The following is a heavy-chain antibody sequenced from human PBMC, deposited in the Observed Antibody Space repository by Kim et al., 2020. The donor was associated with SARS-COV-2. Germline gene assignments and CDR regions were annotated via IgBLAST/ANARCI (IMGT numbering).Heavy chain of an antibody. CDR2: INHSGST. Sequence: SETLSLTCAVYGGSFSGYYWSWIRQPPGKGLEWIGEINHSGSTNYNPSLKSRVTISVDTSKNQFSLKLSSVTAADTAVYYCARHPNRGDYYGSGSSRTGVDYWGQGTLVTVSS. V-gene: IGHV4-34*01. J-gene: IGHJ4*02. CDR1: GGSFSGYY. D-gene: IGHD3-10*01. CDR3: ARHPNRGDYYGSGSSRTGVDY.